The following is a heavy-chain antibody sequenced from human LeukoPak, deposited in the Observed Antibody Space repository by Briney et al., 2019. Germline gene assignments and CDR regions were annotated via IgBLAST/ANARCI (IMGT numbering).Heavy chain of an antibody. Sequence: ASVKVSCKASGYTFTSYGISWVRQAPGQGLEWMGLINPTGGSTGYAQKLQGRVTMTTDTSTSTAYMELRSLRSDDTAVYYCAMEVGARTVATNWGQGTLVTVSS. CDR2: INPTGGST. CDR3: AMEVGARTVATN. D-gene: IGHD5-12*01. V-gene: IGHV1-18*01. CDR1: GYTFTSYG. J-gene: IGHJ4*02.